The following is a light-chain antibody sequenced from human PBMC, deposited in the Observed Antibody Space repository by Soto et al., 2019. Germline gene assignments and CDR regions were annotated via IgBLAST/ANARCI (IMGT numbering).Light chain of an antibody. CDR2: EGS. Sequence: QSVLTQPASVSGSPGQSITISCTGTSSDVGSYNLVSWYQQHPGKAPKLMIYEGSKRPSGVSNRFSGSKSGTSASLAISGLRSEDEAVYYCGAWDDSLSAWVFGGGTKLTVL. J-gene: IGLJ3*02. V-gene: IGLV2-14*02. CDR1: SSDVGSYNL. CDR3: GAWDDSLSAWV.